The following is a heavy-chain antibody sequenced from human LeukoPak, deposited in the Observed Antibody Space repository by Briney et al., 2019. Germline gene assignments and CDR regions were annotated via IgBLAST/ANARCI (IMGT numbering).Heavy chain of an antibody. D-gene: IGHD2-21*02. CDR1: GYSFTSYW. Sequence: GESLKISCKGSGYSFTSYWIGWVRQMPGKGLEWMGIIYPGDSDTRYSPSFQGQVTISADKSISTAYLQWSSLKASDTAMYYCARHGHCGGDCYSANDAFDIWGQGTMATVSS. CDR2: IYPGDSDT. J-gene: IGHJ3*02. CDR3: ARHGHCGGDCYSANDAFDI. V-gene: IGHV5-51*01.